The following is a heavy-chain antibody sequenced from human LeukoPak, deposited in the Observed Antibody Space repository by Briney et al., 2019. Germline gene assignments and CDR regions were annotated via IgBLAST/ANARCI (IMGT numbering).Heavy chain of an antibody. CDR3: AKGFVVVVSATQSSWFDP. J-gene: IGHJ5*02. D-gene: IGHD2-15*01. V-gene: IGHV3-74*01. Sequence: GGSLRLSCAASGFSTYWIHWVRQAPGKGLVWVSRINSDGSSTTYADSVKGRFTISRDNAKNTLYLQMNSLRAEDTAVYYCAKGFVVVVSATQSSWFDPWGQGTLVTVSS. CDR1: GFSTYW. CDR2: INSDGSST.